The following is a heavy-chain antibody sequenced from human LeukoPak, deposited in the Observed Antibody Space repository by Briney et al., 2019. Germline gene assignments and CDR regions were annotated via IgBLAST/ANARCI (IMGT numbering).Heavy chain of an antibody. CDR2: ISSSSSYI. D-gene: IGHD3-22*01. J-gene: IGHJ5*02. V-gene: IGHV3-21*01. Sequence: GGSLRLSCAASGFIFSSYSMNWVRQAPGKGLEWVSSISSSSSYIYYADSVKGRFTISRDNAKNSLYLQMNSLRAEDTAVYYCARAQYYYDSSGAVGFDPWGQGTLVTVSS. CDR1: GFIFSSYS. CDR3: ARAQYYYDSSGAVGFDP.